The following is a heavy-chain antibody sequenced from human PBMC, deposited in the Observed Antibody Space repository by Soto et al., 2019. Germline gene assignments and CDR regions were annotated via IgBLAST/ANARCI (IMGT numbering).Heavy chain of an antibody. J-gene: IGHJ6*04. CDR3: GRDVVLWDGGRCYGVPLDV. V-gene: IGHV3-66*01. D-gene: IGHD2-15*01. Sequence: EVHLVESGGGLVQPGGSLRLSCAASGFTVSSKYMSWVRQAPGKGLEWVSLIQSGGPTYYADSVKGRFTISRDTSENTLHLQRDGLRAEDTAVYYCGRDVVLWDGGRCYGVPLDVGGKGTTVTVSS. CDR2: IQSGGPT. CDR1: GFTVSSKY.